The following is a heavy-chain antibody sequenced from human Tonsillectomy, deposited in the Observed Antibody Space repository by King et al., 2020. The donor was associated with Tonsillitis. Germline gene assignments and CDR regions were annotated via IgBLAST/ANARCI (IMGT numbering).Heavy chain of an antibody. D-gene: IGHD2-8*01. CDR1: GYTFDGYY. CDR3: ARGDTNGLINYYYYAMDV. CDR2: INPYSGVT. V-gene: IGHV1-2*02. J-gene: IGHJ6*02. Sequence: VQLVQSGAEVKKPGASVKVSCKASGYTFDGYYMNWVRQAPGQGLEWMGWINPYSGVTNYAQKFQGRVTLTRDTSISTAHMELSRLRSDDTAVYYCARGDTNGLINYYYYAMDVWGQGTTVTVSS.